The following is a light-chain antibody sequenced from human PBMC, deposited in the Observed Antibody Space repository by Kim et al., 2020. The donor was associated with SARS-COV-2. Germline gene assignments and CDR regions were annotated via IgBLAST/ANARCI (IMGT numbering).Light chain of an antibody. CDR2: SNN. V-gene: IGLV1-44*01. Sequence: GQRVTISCSGGSSNIVSNTVNGYQQLPGTAPKLLIYSNNQRPSGVPDRFSGSKSGTSASLAISGLESEDEADYYCAAWDGSLNGVVFGGGTQLTVL. J-gene: IGLJ2*01. CDR1: SSNIVSNT. CDR3: AAWDGSLNGVV.